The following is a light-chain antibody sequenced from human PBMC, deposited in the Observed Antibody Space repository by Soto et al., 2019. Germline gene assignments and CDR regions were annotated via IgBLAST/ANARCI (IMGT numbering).Light chain of an antibody. CDR2: AAS. J-gene: IGKJ5*01. V-gene: IGKV1-33*01. Sequence: QMTQSPSSLSASVGEKIIITCRASRDVGSDVSWYQQKPGQAPKLLIYAASNLYTGVPSRFRGSGSGTEFSFNITSLQPEDVATYYCQQYDDLPTTFGQGTRLEIK. CDR3: QQYDDLPTT. CDR1: RDVGSD.